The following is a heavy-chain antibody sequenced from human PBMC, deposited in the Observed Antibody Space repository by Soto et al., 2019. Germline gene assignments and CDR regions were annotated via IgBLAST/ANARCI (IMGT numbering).Heavy chain of an antibody. D-gene: IGHD3-10*02. Sequence: QITLKESGPTLVKPTQTLTLTCTFSGLSLSTSGEAVGWIRQPPGKALEWLALIYWDDDKRYNPTLKTRLTITKDTSKNKVVLAPTTMDPVDTATYYCAHYVSSSPAGWCDPWGQGILVTVSS. CDR3: AHYVSSSPAGWCDP. V-gene: IGHV2-5*02. CDR2: IYWDDDK. CDR1: GLSLSTSGEA. J-gene: IGHJ5*02.